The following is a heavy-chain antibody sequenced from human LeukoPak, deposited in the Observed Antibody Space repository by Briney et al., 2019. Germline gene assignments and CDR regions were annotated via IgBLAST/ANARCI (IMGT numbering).Heavy chain of an antibody. Sequence: AASVKVSCKASGGTFSSYAISWVRQAPGQGLEWMGRIIPILGIANYAQKFQGRVTITADESTSTAYMELSSLRSEDTAVYYCARDVSGWGAFDIWGQGTMVTVSS. CDR3: ARDVSGWGAFDI. CDR1: GGTFSSYA. D-gene: IGHD6-19*01. V-gene: IGHV1-69*04. J-gene: IGHJ3*02. CDR2: IIPILGIA.